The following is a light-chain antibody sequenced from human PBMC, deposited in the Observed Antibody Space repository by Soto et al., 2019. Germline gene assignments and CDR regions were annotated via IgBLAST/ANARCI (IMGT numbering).Light chain of an antibody. V-gene: IGLV2-11*01. CDR3: CSYAGTNRYV. CDR1: SSDVGGYDS. Sequence: QSVLTQPRSVSGSPGQSVTISCTGTSSDVGGYDSVSWYQHHPGKAPKLMIYDVSKRPSGVPERFSGSKSDNTASLTFSGLQAEDEADYCCCSYAGTNRYVFGTGTKVTVL. CDR2: DVS. J-gene: IGLJ1*01.